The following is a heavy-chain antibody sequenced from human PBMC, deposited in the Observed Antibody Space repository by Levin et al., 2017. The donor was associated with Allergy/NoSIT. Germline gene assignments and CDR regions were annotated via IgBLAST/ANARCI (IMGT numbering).Heavy chain of an antibody. Sequence: SETLSLTCTVSGAPISSYYWSWIRQTPGRQLEWIGYIHYSGATKYNPALNSRVTISLDTAKNQLSLKLNFVTAADTAVYYCARARTVPTGWAGGTCFYGAEVWGQGTTVTVSS. D-gene: IGHD1-7*01. CDR3: ARARTVPTGWAGGTCFYGAEV. CDR2: IHYSGAT. CDR1: GAPISSYY. J-gene: IGHJ6*02. V-gene: IGHV4-59*01.